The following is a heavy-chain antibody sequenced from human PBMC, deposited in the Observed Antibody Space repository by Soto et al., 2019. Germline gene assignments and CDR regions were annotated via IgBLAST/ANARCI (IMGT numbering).Heavy chain of an antibody. CDR3: ASVTYSSSWYYCEN. J-gene: IGHJ4*02. D-gene: IGHD6-13*01. CDR1: GYSFTSYW. Sequence: PVESLKISCKGSGYSFTSYWISWVRQMPGKGLEWMGRIDPSDSYTNYSPSFQGHVTISADKSISTAYLQWSSLKASDTAMYYCASVTYSSSWYYCENWGEETMVSVSS. V-gene: IGHV5-10-1*01. CDR2: IDPSDSYT.